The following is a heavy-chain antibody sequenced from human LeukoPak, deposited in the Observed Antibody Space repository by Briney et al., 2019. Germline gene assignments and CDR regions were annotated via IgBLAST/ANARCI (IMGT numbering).Heavy chain of an antibody. Sequence: ASVKVSCKASGYIFPSYYINWVRQAPGQGLEWMGWISPYSGDTNYAQKLQGRVTMTTDTSTNTAYMELMSLTSDDTAVYYCARGVIYGDSLRRVYFDYWGQGTLVTVSS. CDR1: GYIFPSYY. CDR2: ISPYSGDT. D-gene: IGHD4-17*01. V-gene: IGHV1-18*01. J-gene: IGHJ4*02. CDR3: ARGVIYGDSLRRVYFDY.